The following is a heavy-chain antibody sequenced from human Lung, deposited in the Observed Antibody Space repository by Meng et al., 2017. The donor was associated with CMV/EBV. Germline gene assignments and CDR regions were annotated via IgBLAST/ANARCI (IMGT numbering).Heavy chain of an antibody. J-gene: IGHJ4*02. CDR1: YTFTNYA. Sequence: YTFTNYAMNWVRQAPGQGLEWMGWINTNTGNPTYAQGFTGRFVFSLDTSVSTAYLQITGLKAEDTAVYYCARPRGYCSNGNCYSDYWGQGTLVTVSS. CDR2: INTNTGNP. D-gene: IGHD2-8*01. CDR3: ARPRGYCSNGNCYSDY. V-gene: IGHV7-4-1*02.